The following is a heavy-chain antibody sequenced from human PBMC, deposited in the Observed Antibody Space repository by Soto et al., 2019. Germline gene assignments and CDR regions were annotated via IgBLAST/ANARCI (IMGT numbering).Heavy chain of an antibody. CDR1: GASVGSGIYY. CDR2: ISYSGST. V-gene: IGHV4-61*01. Sequence: ETLSITSTVSGASVGSGIYYCRWIRQPPGKGLECIGYISYSGSTNYNPSLKSRVIISIDTSKNQFSLKLSSVTAADTAVYYCARGSGSYYAYWGQGTLVTVS. J-gene: IGHJ4*02. CDR3: ARGSGSYYAY. D-gene: IGHD1-26*01.